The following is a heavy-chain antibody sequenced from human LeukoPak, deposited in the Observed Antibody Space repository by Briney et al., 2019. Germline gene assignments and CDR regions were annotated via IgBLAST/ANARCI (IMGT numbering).Heavy chain of an antibody. Sequence: GGSLRLSCAPSGVTYSFHVIHYLPHPPGKAVEWVGVMYSDLINKYYADSVKGRFTVSRDNSKNTVYLQMNSLRAEDTAVYYCARDSDTTGHYSIFDYWGQGTLVTVSS. V-gene: IGHV3-33*01. D-gene: IGHD3-22*01. J-gene: IGHJ4*02. CDR1: GVTYSFHV. CDR2: MYSDLINK. CDR3: ARDSDTTGHYSIFDY.